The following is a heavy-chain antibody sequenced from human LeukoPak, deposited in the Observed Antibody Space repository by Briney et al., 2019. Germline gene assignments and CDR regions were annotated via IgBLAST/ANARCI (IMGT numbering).Heavy chain of an antibody. V-gene: IGHV7-4-1*02. D-gene: IGHD1-14*01. CDR2: INTNTGNP. CDR1: GYTFTSYA. J-gene: IGHJ5*02. Sequence: ASVKVSCTAPGYTFTSYAMNWVRQAPGQGLEWMGWINTNTGNPTYAQGFAGRFVFSLDTSVSTAYLQISSLKAEDTAVYYCARAWANRANWFDPWGQGTLVTVSS. CDR3: ARAWANRANWFDP.